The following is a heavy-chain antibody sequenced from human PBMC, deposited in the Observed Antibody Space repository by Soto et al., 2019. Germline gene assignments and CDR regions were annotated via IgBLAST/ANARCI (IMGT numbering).Heavy chain of an antibody. V-gene: IGHV3-74*03. CDR2: TNTDGTAT. CDR1: GFTFSAYW. CDR3: TRGHYYGMDV. Sequence: EVQLVESGGDLVQPGGSLRLSCAASGFTFSAYWMHWVRQAPGKGLVWVSRTNTDGTATTYADSVEGRFTISRDNAKNMVYLQMNSLRAEDTAVYYCTRGHYYGMDVW. J-gene: IGHJ6*01.